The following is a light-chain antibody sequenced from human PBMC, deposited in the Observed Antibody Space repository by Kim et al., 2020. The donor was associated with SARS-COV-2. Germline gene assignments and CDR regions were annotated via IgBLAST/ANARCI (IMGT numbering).Light chain of an antibody. J-gene: IGKJ4*01. CDR1: QCISSY. CDR2: AAS. V-gene: IGKV1-8*01. CDR3: QQYYTFPLT. Sequence: ASTGARVTSPCRARQCISSYLAWYQQKPGKAPKLLIYAASTLQSGVPSRFSGSGSGTDFTLTISCLQSEDFATYYCQQYYTFPLTFAGGTKVDIK.